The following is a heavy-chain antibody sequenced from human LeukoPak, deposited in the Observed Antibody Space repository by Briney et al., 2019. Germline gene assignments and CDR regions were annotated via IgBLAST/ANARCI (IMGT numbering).Heavy chain of an antibody. Sequence: PGRSLRLSCAASGITFRSYAMHWVRLPPGKGLEWVAAISYDGSNEYYADSVKGRFTISRDNSKNTLYLQMNSLRDEDTAVYYCARRGGEVDATYTWFDPWGQGTLVTVFS. CDR3: ARRGGEVDATYTWFDP. D-gene: IGHD3-16*01. CDR2: ISYDGSNE. J-gene: IGHJ5*02. CDR1: GITFRSYA. V-gene: IGHV3-30*04.